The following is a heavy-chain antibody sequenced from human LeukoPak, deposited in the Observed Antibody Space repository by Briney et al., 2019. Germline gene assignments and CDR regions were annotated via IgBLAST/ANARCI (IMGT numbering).Heavy chain of an antibody. J-gene: IGHJ1*01. Sequence: SETLSLTCAVYGGSFSGYYWSWIRQPPGKGLEWIGEINHSGSTNYNPSLKSRVTISVDTSKNQFSLKLSSVTAADTAVYYCARLAHDYGGPPRHWGQGTLVTVSS. CDR1: GGSFSGYY. V-gene: IGHV4-34*01. CDR2: INHSGST. D-gene: IGHD4-23*01. CDR3: ARLAHDYGGPPRH.